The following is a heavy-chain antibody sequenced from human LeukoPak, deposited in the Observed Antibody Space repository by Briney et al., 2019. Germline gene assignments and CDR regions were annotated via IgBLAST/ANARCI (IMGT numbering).Heavy chain of an antibody. V-gene: IGHV4-34*01. Sequence: NPSETLSLTCAVYGGSFSGYYWSWIRQPPGKGLEWIGEINHSGSTNYNPSLKSRVTISVDTSKNQFSLKLSSVTAADTAVYYCARGSEDSGWYEGRDFDYWGQGTLVTVSS. CDR3: ARGSEDSGWYEGRDFDY. CDR2: INHSGST. D-gene: IGHD6-19*01. J-gene: IGHJ4*02. CDR1: GGSFSGYY.